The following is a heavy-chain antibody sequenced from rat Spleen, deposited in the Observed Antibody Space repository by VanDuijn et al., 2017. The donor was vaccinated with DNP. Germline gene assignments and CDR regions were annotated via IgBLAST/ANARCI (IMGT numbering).Heavy chain of an antibody. CDR3: ARPSPYFDY. D-gene: IGHD3-8*01. CDR1: GFTFSDYY. CDR2: STYDGRST. Sequence: EVQLVVSGGGLVQPGGSLKLSCAASGFTFSDYYMAWVRQAPTKGLEWVAYSTYDGRSTYNGDSVKGRFTISRDNAKSSLYLQRDSLRSEDPATYYCARPSPYFDYWGQGVMVTVSS. J-gene: IGHJ2*01. V-gene: IGHV5-7*01.